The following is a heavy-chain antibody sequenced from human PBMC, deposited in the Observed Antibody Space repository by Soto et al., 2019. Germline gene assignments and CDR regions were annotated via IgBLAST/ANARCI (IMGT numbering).Heavy chain of an antibody. CDR3: ASEPSSAGSGSYYYSPWVYFYGMDV. CDR1: GGYISSGRYS. V-gene: IGHV4-31*03. Sequence: PSETLSLTYPVSGGYISSGRYSWTWSRQHAARGXEWIGYIGYSGCYYYNPSVQCRVTKSVDTVRRQFSLKLRSVTHADTAVYYWASEPSSAGSGSYYYSPWVYFYGMDVWGQGATVTVSS. CDR2: IGYSGCY. D-gene: IGHD3-10*01. J-gene: IGHJ6*02.